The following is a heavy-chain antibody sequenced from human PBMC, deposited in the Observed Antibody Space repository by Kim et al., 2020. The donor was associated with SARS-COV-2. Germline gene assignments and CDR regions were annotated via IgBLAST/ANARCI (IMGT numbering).Heavy chain of an antibody. V-gene: IGHV3-11*05. D-gene: IGHD2-21*02. CDR2: ISSSSSYT. Sequence: GGSLRLSCAASGFTFSDYYMSWIRQAPGKGLEWVSYISSSSSYTNYADSVKGRFTISRDNAKNSLYLQMNSLRAEDTAVYYCARAQFEGGDAPFDYWGQGTLVTVSS. CDR1: GFTFSDYY. J-gene: IGHJ4*02. CDR3: ARAQFEGGDAPFDY.